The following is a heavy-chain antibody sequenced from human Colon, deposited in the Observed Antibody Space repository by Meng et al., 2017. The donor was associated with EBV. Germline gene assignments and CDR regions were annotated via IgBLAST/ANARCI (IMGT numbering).Heavy chain of an antibody. Sequence: QVQLVQSGSDLKKPGASVKISCKASGYTFTTYAMNWVRQAPGQGLEWMGWIDTNTGNPTYAQGFTGRFVFSLDTSVSTAYLQITSLKADDSAVYYCARSFGGGSCYPWGQGTLVTVAS. D-gene: IGHD2-15*01. CDR1: GYTFTTYA. V-gene: IGHV7-4-1*02. CDR2: IDTNTGNP. J-gene: IGHJ5*02. CDR3: ARSFGGGSCYP.